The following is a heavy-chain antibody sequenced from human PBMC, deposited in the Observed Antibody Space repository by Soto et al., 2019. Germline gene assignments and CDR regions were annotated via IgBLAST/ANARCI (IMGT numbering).Heavy chain of an antibody. V-gene: IGHV3-33*01. CDR2: IWYDGSNK. J-gene: IGHJ4*02. CDR1: GFSFSNYA. CDR3: TRDPYGGSRYYFDS. Sequence: PGGSLRLSCAASGFSFSNYAMHWVRQAPGKGLEWVAVIWYDGSNKYYADSVKGRFTISKDNSQTTVYLQMNSLRAEDTAVYYCTRDPYGGSRYYFDSWGQGTLATVSS. D-gene: IGHD1-26*01.